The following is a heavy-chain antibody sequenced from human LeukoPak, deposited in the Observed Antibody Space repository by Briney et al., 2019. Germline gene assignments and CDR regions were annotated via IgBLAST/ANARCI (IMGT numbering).Heavy chain of an antibody. CDR2: ISSSSSTI. CDR3: ARGFGYYDS. D-gene: IGHD3-16*01. Sequence: GGSLRLSCIAAGFSLSDFNMNWVRQAPGKGLEWISSISSSSSTIYYADSVKGRFTISRDNAKNSVFLQMNSLRDDDTSLYYCARGFGYYDSWGQGTLVAVSS. J-gene: IGHJ4*02. V-gene: IGHV3-48*02. CDR1: GFSLSDFN.